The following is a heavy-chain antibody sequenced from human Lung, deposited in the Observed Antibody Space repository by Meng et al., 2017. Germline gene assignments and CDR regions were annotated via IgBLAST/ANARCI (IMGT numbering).Heavy chain of an antibody. Sequence: QGHLQPAGPGLVKPSQPLSLTCAISGDSVSSNSAAWNCIRQSPSRGLEWLGRTYYRSKWYNGYAVSVRSRITINPDTSKNQFSLQLNSVTPEDTAVYYCARSQQWLDSWGQGTLVTVSS. CDR3: ARSQQWLDS. J-gene: IGHJ5*01. CDR2: TYYRSKWYN. V-gene: IGHV6-1*01. CDR1: GDSVSSNSAA.